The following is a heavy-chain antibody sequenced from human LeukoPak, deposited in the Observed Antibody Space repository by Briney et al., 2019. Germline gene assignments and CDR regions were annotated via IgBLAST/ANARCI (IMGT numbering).Heavy chain of an antibody. CDR2: ISYDGSNK. J-gene: IGHJ4*02. D-gene: IGHD3-22*01. CDR3: AKDGRQWLPQFDY. CDR1: GFTFSSYG. Sequence: GGSLRLSCAASGFTFSSYGMHWVRQAPGKGLEWVAVISYDGSNKYYADSVKGRFTISRDNSKNTLYLQMNSLRAEDTAVYYCAKDGRQWLPQFDYWGQGTLVTVSS. V-gene: IGHV3-30*18.